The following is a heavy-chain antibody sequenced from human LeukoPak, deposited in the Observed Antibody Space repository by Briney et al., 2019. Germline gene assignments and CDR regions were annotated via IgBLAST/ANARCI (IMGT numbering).Heavy chain of an antibody. CDR1: GFTFSSYS. J-gene: IGHJ4*02. CDR3: ARVVEQWLVRGAFDY. V-gene: IGHV4-39*07. Sequence: PGGSLRLSCAASGFTFSSYSMNWVRQPPGKGLEWIGSIYYSGSTYYNPSLKSRVTISVDTSKNQFSLKLSSVTAADTAVYYCARVVEQWLVRGAFDYRGQGTLVTVSS. CDR2: IYYSGST. D-gene: IGHD6-19*01.